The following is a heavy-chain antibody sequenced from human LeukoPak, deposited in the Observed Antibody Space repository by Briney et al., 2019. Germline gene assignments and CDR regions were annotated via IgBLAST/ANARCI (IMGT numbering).Heavy chain of an antibody. CDR1: GGSMSSYY. D-gene: IGHD3-22*01. CDR3: AREKTRDSSGYPFFDY. J-gene: IGHJ4*02. CDR2: IHYSGST. Sequence: PSETLSLTCSVSGGSMSSYYWSWIRQPPGKGLEWIGYIHYSGSTNYNPSLKSRVTISVDTSKNQFSLKLSSVTAADTAVYYCAREKTRDSSGYPFFDYWGQGTLVTVSS. V-gene: IGHV4-59*01.